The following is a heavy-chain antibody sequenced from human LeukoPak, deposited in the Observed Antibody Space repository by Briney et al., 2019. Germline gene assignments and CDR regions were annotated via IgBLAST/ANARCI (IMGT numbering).Heavy chain of an antibody. V-gene: IGHV3-7*01. CDR1: GFTFSSYW. CDR2: INGDGRDK. J-gene: IGHJ4*02. Sequence: PGGSLRLSCAASGFTFSSYWMKWVRQAPGKGLEWAASINGDGRDKYYVGSVRGRFTISRDNADNALYLQMNSLRGDDTALYYCARGVDSAIDWWGQGTLVTVSS. D-gene: IGHD3-9*01. CDR3: ARGVDSAIDW.